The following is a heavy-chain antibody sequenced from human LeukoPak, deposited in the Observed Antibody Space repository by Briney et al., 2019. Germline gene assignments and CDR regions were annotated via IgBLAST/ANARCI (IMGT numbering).Heavy chain of an antibody. J-gene: IGHJ2*01. CDR1: GYTFTGYY. V-gene: IGHV1-2*02. Sequence: ASVKVSCKASGYTFTGYYIHWVRQAPGQGLEWMGWINPNSGGTNYAQKFQGRVTMTRDTSISTAYMELSRLRSDDTAVYYCARLGLAARPNPFDLWGRGTLVTVSS. D-gene: IGHD6-6*01. CDR2: INPNSGGT. CDR3: ARLGLAARPNPFDL.